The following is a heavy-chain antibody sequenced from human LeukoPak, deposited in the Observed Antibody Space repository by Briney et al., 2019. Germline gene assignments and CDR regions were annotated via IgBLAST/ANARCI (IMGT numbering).Heavy chain of an antibody. CDR3: ARAYYYDSPPDY. J-gene: IGHJ4*02. D-gene: IGHD3-22*01. CDR1: GGSISSSSYY. CDR2: IYYSGST. V-gene: IGHV4-39*07. Sequence: SETLSLTCTVSGGSISSSSYYWGWIRQPPGKGLEWIGSIYYSGSTYYNPSLKGRVTISVDTSKNQFSLKLSSVTAADTAVYYCARAYYYDSPPDYWGQGTLVTVSS.